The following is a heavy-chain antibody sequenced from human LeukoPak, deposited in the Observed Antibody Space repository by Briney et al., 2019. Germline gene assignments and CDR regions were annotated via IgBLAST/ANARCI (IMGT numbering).Heavy chain of an antibody. D-gene: IGHD3-22*01. CDR1: GFTFSSYS. Sequence: GGSLRLSCAASGFTFSSYSMNWVRQAPGKGLEWFSYIRSSSSTIYYADSVKGRFTISRDNAKNSLYLQMKSLRAEDTAVYYCAREGEYYDSRHYYYSGMDVWGQGTTVTVSS. CDR2: IRSSSSTI. CDR3: AREGEYYDSRHYYYSGMDV. J-gene: IGHJ6*02. V-gene: IGHV3-48*01.